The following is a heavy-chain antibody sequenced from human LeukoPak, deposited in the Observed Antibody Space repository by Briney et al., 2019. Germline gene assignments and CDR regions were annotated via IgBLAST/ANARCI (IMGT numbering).Heavy chain of an antibody. CDR2: ISWNSGSI. V-gene: IGHV3-9*02. Sequence: GGSLRLSCAASGFTSDDYAVHWVWQAPGKGLEWVSGISWNSGSIGYADSVKGRFTISRDNAKNSLYLQMNSLRAEDTALYYCAKGTLPEHWGRGPLVTVSS. J-gene: IGHJ4*02. CDR1: GFTSDDYA. CDR3: AKGTLPEH.